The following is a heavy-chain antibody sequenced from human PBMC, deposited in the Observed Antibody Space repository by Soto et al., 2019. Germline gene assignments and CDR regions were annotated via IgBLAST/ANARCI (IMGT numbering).Heavy chain of an antibody. J-gene: IGHJ4*02. D-gene: IGHD5-12*01. CDR2: IYHSGST. V-gene: IGHV4-4*02. CDR3: ARDFGYGGYGDY. CDR1: GGTISSSNW. Sequence: PSETIYLTCAVSGGTISSSNWWGWVSQPPGKGLEWIGEIYHSGSTNYNPSLKSRVTISVDKSKNQFSLKLSSVTAADTAVYYCARDFGYGGYGDYWGQGTLVTVSS.